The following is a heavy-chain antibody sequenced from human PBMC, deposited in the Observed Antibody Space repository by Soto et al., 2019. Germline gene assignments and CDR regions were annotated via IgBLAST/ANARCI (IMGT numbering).Heavy chain of an antibody. J-gene: IGHJ4*02. CDR2: ISAYNGNT. V-gene: IGHV1-18*01. CDR1: GYTFTSYG. Sequence: GASVKVSCKASGYTFTSYGISWVRQAPGQGLEWMGWISAYNGNTNYAQKFQGWVTMTRDTSISTAYTELSRLRSDDTAVYYCARASIAVAGYYFDYWGQGTLVTVSS. CDR3: ARASIAVAGYYFDY. D-gene: IGHD6-19*01.